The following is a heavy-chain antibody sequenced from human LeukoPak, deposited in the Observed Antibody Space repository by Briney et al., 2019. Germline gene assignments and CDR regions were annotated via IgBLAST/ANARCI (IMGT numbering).Heavy chain of an antibody. CDR1: GYTFTGYY. CDR3: ARAGVWDYSDSSGYHNGAFDI. Sequence: ASVKVSCKASGYTFTGYYMHWVRQAPGQGLEWMGWINPNSGGTNYAQKFQGRVTMTRDTSISTAYMELSRLRSDDTAVYYCARAGVWDYSDSSGYHNGAFDIWGQGTMVTVSS. CDR2: INPNSGGT. D-gene: IGHD3-22*01. J-gene: IGHJ3*02. V-gene: IGHV1-2*02.